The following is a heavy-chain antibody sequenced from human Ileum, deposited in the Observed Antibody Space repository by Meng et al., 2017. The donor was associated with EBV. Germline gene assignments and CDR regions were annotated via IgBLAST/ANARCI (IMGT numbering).Heavy chain of an antibody. CDR3: ARSSPIVRGLDY. D-gene: IGHD3-10*01. CDR1: GDSVSGSDW. Sequence: LQESGPGLVTPSGPLSLPCAVSGDSVSGSDWCSWVRQPPGKGLEWIGEVYHDGATNYHPSLKSRVTISLDKSKNEVNLHLNSLTAADTAVYFCARSSPIVRGLDYWGQGTLVTVSS. CDR2: VYHDGAT. V-gene: IGHV4-4*02. J-gene: IGHJ4*02.